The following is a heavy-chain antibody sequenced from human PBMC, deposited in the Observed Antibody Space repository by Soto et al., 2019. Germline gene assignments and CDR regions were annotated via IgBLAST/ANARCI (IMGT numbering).Heavy chain of an antibody. CDR3: AKLNYDSSGYLDY. CDR1: GFTFSSYG. J-gene: IGHJ4*02. D-gene: IGHD3-22*01. Sequence: GSLRLSCAASGFTFSSYGMHWVRQAPGKGLEWVAVISYDGSNKYYADSVKGRFTISRDNSKNTLYLQMNSLRAEDTAVYYCAKLNYDSSGYLDYWGQGTLVNVSS. CDR2: ISYDGSNK. V-gene: IGHV3-30*18.